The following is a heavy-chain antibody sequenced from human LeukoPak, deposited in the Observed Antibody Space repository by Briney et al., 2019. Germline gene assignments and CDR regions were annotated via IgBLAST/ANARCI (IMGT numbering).Heavy chain of an antibody. V-gene: IGHV1-2*02. CDR2: INHNSGGT. J-gene: IGHJ5*02. D-gene: IGHD4-17*01. CDR3: ARVRINWFDP. Sequence: ASVKVSCKASGYTFTGYYMDWVRQAPGQGLEWMGWINHNSGGTNYAQKFQGRVTITRDTSISTAYMELSRLRSDDTAVYYCARVRINWFDPWGQGTLVTVSS. CDR1: GYTFTGYY.